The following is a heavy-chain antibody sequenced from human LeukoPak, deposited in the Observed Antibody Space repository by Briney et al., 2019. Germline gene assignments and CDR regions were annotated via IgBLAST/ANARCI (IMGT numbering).Heavy chain of an antibody. CDR1: GYEFSSYG. J-gene: IGHJ3*02. V-gene: IGHV1-18*01. D-gene: IGHD3-16*02. CDR3: AKGSPRDDYVRGSYRYSRRGLDI. CDR2: ISAYNGKT. Sequence: GASVKVSCKASGYEFSSYGISWVRQAPGQGLEWMGWISAYNGKTKYAEKFQGRLTMTTETSTSIAYMELRSLTSGDTAVYYCAKGSPRDDYVRGSYRYSRRGLDIWGQGTLVTASS.